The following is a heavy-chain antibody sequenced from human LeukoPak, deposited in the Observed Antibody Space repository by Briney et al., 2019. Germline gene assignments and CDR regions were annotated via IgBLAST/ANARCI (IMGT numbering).Heavy chain of an antibody. CDR2: IDPSDSYT. CDR3: AVNTPPAAIYLDAFDI. CDR1: GYSFTSYW. Sequence: GESLKISCKGSGYSFTSYWISWVRQMPGKGLEWMGRIDPSDSYTNYSPSFQGHVTISADESISTAYLQWSSLKASDTAMYYCAVNTPPAAIYLDAFDIWGQGTMVTVSS. V-gene: IGHV5-10-1*01. D-gene: IGHD2-2*01. J-gene: IGHJ3*02.